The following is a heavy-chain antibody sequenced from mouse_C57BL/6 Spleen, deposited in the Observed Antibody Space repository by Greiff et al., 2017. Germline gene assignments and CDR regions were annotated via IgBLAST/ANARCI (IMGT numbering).Heavy chain of an antibody. CDR2: IYYRGTI. Sequence: VQLKESGPGLVKPSQTVFLTCTVTGISITTGNYRWSWIRQFPGNKLEWIGYIYYRGTITYNPSLTSRTTITRDTPKNQFFLEMNSLTAEDTATYYCARDRDDYGYFDVWGTGTTVTVSS. V-gene: IGHV3-5*01. D-gene: IGHD2-3*01. CDR1: GISITTGNYR. CDR3: ARDRDDYGYFDV. J-gene: IGHJ1*03.